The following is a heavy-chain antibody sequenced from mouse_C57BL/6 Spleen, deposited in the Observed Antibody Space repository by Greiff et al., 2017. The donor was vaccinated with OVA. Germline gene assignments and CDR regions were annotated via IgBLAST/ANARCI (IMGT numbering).Heavy chain of an antibody. J-gene: IGHJ3*01. V-gene: IGHV1-82*01. CDR3: ARGDYYGSSVAY. CDR1: GYAFSSSW. CDR2: IYPGDGDT. Sequence: QVQLQQSGPELVKPGASVKISCKASGYAFSSSWMNWVKQRPGKGLEWIGRIYPGDGDTNYNGKFKGKATLTADKSSSTAYMQLSSLTSEDSAVDVCARGDYYGSSVAYWGQGTLVTVSA. D-gene: IGHD1-1*01.